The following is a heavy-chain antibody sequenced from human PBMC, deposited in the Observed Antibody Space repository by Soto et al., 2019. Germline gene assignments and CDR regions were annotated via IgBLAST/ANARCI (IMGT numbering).Heavy chain of an antibody. CDR2: ISGSGGST. CDR3: AKALTYGDCAFDY. J-gene: IGHJ4*02. V-gene: IGHV3-23*01. Sequence: AGGSLRLSCAASGFTFSSYAMSWVRQAPGKGLEWVSAISGSGGSTYYADSVKGRFTISRDNSKNTLYLQMNSLRAEDTAVYYCAKALTYGDCAFDYWGQGTLVTVSS. CDR1: GFTFSSYA. D-gene: IGHD4-17*01.